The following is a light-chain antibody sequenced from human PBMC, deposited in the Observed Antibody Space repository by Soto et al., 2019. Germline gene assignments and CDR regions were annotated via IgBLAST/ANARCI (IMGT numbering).Light chain of an antibody. Sequence: EIVLTQSPGTLSLSPGERATLSCRSSQSVSSSYLAWYQQKPGQAPRLLIYDVSSRATGIPDRVSGSGSGTDFTLTISSLEPEDFAVYYCQQYGSSPTFGQGTKVEIK. CDR3: QQYGSSPT. CDR1: QSVSSSY. J-gene: IGKJ1*01. V-gene: IGKV3-20*01. CDR2: DVS.